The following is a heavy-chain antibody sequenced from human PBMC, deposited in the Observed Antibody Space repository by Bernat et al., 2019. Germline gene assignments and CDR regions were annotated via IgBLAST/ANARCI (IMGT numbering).Heavy chain of an antibody. V-gene: IGHV4-4*02. Sequence: QVQLQESGPGLVKPSGTLSLTCAVSGGSISSSNWWSWVRQPPGKGLEWIGEIYHSGSTNYNPSLKSRVTISVDKSKNQFSLKLSSVTAAYTAVHYCARAVTMVQGRYYYMDVWGKGTTVTVSS. D-gene: IGHD3-10*01. CDR1: GGSISSSNW. CDR3: ARAVTMVQGRYYYMDV. J-gene: IGHJ6*03. CDR2: IYHSGST.